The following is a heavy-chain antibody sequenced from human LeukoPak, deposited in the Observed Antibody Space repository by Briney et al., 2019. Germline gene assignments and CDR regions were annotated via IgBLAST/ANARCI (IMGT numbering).Heavy chain of an antibody. J-gene: IGHJ4*02. CDR3: AKRITVAVGYYFDS. D-gene: IGHD6-19*01. Sequence: GGSLRLSCVGSGFNFSSFAMSWVRQAPGKGLEWVSSISGGGANTYYADSVKGRFTISRDDSKNMQFLQMNSLRPEDTAVYFCAKRITVAVGYYFDSWGQGTLVTVSS. V-gene: IGHV3-23*01. CDR2: ISGGGANT. CDR1: GFNFSSFA.